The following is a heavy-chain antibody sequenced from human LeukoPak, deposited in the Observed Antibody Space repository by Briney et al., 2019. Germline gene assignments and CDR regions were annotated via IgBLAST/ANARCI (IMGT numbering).Heavy chain of an antibody. CDR2: IIPVLSIS. J-gene: IGHJ4*02. Sequence: GASVKVSCKASGGTLSNYAISWVRLAPGQGLEWMGRIIPVLSISNYAEKFQGRVTITADKSANTAFMELTSLTSDDTAVYFCARLLSSNSWYYFDNWGQGTLVTVSS. CDR3: ARLLSSNSWYYFDN. D-gene: IGHD2/OR15-2a*01. CDR1: GGTLSNYA. V-gene: IGHV1-69*04.